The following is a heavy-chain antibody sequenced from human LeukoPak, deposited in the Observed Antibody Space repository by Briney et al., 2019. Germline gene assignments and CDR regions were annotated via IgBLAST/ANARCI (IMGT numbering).Heavy chain of an antibody. D-gene: IGHD5/OR15-5a*01. Sequence: SVKVSCKASGGTFSIYAISWVRQAPGQGREWMGGIIPMFGTANYAQKFEGRVTITTDESTRTTYMELSSLKSEETAVYYCARARGIYEGYFDLWARGTLVTVSS. CDR1: GGTFSIYA. CDR2: IIPMFGTA. J-gene: IGHJ2*01. CDR3: ARARGIYEGYFDL. V-gene: IGHV1-69*05.